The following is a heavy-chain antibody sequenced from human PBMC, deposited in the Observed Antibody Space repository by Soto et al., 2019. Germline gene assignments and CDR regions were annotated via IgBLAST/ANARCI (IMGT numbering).Heavy chain of an antibody. CDR3: ARDYFDSSDYNTNWFDP. V-gene: IGHV4-39*02. Sequence: SETLSLTCSVSGDFISNSRFYWAWIRQPPGEGLEWIGSIYHTGNAYYNPSLKSRVTIFVDTSKNQFSLKLTSVTAADAALYYCARDYFDSSDYNTNWFDPWGQGALVT. CDR2: IYHTGNA. CDR1: GDFISNSRFY. D-gene: IGHD3-22*01. J-gene: IGHJ5*02.